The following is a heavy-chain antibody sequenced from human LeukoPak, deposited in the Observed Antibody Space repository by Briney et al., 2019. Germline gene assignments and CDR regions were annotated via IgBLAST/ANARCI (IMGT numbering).Heavy chain of an antibody. Sequence: SVKVSCKASGGTFSSYAISWVRQAPGQGLEWMGGIIPIFGTANYAQKFQGRVTITADKSTTTAYMELSSLRSEDTAVYYCARQYTVTTALGLLRWFDPWGQGTLVTVSS. CDR1: GGTFSSYA. J-gene: IGHJ5*02. CDR3: ARQYTVTTALGLLRWFDP. V-gene: IGHV1-69*06. D-gene: IGHD4-17*01. CDR2: IIPIFGTA.